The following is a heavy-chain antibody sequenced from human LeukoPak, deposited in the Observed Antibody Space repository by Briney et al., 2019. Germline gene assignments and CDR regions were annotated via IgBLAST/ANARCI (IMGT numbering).Heavy chain of an antibody. CDR3: ARGGRDGYNPEDAFDI. Sequence: PSETLSLTCAVSGGSISSGGYSWSWIRQPPGKGLEWIGYIYHSGSTYYNPSLKSRVTISVDRSKNQFSLKLSSVTAADTAVYYCARGGRDGYNPEDAFDIWGQGTMVTVSS. V-gene: IGHV4-30-2*01. J-gene: IGHJ3*02. CDR1: GGSISSGGYS. D-gene: IGHD5-24*01. CDR2: IYHSGST.